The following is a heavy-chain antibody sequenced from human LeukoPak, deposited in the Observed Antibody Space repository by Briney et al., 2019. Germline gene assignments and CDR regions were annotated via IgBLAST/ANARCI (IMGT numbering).Heavy chain of an antibody. CDR3: ARVLNFDWSHYFDY. J-gene: IGHJ4*02. D-gene: IGHD3-9*01. Sequence: SETLSLTCTVSGGSISSYYWSWIRQPPGKGLEWIGYIYYSGSTNYNPSPKSRVTISVDTSKNQFSLKLSSVTAADTAVYYCARVLNFDWSHYFDYWGQGTLVTVSS. V-gene: IGHV4-59*01. CDR1: GGSISSYY. CDR2: IYYSGST.